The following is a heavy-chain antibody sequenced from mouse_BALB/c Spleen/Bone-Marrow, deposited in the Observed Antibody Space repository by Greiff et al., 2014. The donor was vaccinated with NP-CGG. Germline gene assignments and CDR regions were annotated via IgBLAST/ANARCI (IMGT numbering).Heavy chain of an antibody. CDR2: IDPANGNT. V-gene: IGHV14-3*02. J-gene: IGHJ2*01. Sequence: VHVKQSGAELVKPGASVKLSCTASGFNIKDTYMHWVKQRPEQGLEWIGRIDPANGNTKYDPKFQGKATITADTSSNTAYLQLSSLPSEDTAVYYCASYLYGYTASFDYWGQGTTLTVSS. CDR3: ASYLYGYTASFDY. CDR1: GFNIKDTY. D-gene: IGHD1-2*01.